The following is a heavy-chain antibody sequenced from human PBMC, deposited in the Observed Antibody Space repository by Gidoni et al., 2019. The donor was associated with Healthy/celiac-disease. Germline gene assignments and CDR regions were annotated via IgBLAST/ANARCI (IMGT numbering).Heavy chain of an antibody. CDR1: GGSFSGYY. J-gene: IGHJ5*02. Sequence: QVQLQQWGAGLLKPSETLSLTCAVYGGSFSGYYWSWIRQPPGKGLEWIGEINHSGSTNYNPSLKSRVTISVDTSKNQFSLKLSSVTAADTAVYYCARRGLRGIAARLFDPWGQGTLVTVSS. V-gene: IGHV4-34*01. D-gene: IGHD6-6*01. CDR3: ARRGLRGIAARLFDP. CDR2: INHSGST.